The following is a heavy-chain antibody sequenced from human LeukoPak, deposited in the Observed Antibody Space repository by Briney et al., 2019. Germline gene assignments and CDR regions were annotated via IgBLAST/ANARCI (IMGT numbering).Heavy chain of an antibody. V-gene: IGHV3-30-3*01. J-gene: IGHJ3*02. CDR2: ISYDGSNK. D-gene: IGHD3-3*01. Sequence: GRSLRLSCAASGFTFSSYAMHWVRQAPGKGLEWVAVISYDGSNKYYADSVKGRFTISRDNSKNTLYLQMNSLRAEDTAVYYCARVRSRNYDFWSGYHLGAFDIWGQGTMVTVSS. CDR1: GFTFSSYA. CDR3: ARVRSRNYDFWSGYHLGAFDI.